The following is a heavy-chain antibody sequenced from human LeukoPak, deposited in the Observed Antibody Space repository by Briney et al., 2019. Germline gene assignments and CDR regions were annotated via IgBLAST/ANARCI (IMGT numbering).Heavy chain of an antibody. CDR2: IIPIFGTA. J-gene: IGHJ3*02. D-gene: IGHD2-15*01. CDR1: GGTFSSYA. CDR3: ARSPGQLSDAFDI. V-gene: IGHV1-69*13. Sequence: ASVKVSCKASGGTFSSYAISWVRQAPGQGLEWMGGIIPIFGTANYAQKFQGRVTITADESTSTAYMELSSLRSEDTAVYYCARSPGQLSDAFDIWGQGTMVTVSS.